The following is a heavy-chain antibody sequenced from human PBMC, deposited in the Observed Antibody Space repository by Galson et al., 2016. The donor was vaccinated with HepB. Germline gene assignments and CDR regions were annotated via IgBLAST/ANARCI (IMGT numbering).Heavy chain of an antibody. CDR3: ARLFGGYIDY. Sequence: ASGFTLSNYAMSWVRQAPGKGLEWVSDISGSGITTYYADSVKGRFTISRDNSKKTVYLQMSSLRAEDTAVYYCARLFGGYIDYWGQGTLVTVSS. V-gene: IGHV3-23*01. D-gene: IGHD2-15*01. J-gene: IGHJ4*02. CDR1: GFTLSNYA. CDR2: ISGSGITT.